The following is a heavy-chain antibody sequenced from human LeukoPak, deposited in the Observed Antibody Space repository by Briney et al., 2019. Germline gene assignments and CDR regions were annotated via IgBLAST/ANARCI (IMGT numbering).Heavy chain of an antibody. D-gene: IGHD6-19*01. CDR3: ARWESRRWYWAADY. CDR2: IYPGDSDT. Sequence: GESLKISCKGSGDSFTNYWIGWVRQMPGKGLEWMGIIYPGDSDTRYSPSFQGQVTISADKSISTAYLQWSSLKASDTAMYYCARWESRRWYWAADYWGQGTLVTVTS. CDR1: GDSFTNYW. J-gene: IGHJ4*02. V-gene: IGHV5-51*01.